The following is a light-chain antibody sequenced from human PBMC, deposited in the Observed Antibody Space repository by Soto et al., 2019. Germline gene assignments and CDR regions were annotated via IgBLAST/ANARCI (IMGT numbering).Light chain of an antibody. V-gene: IGLV6-57*03. CDR3: QSYHSSYPYV. CDR2: EDN. J-gene: IGLJ1*01. Sequence: NFMLTQPHSVSESPGKTVTISCTRSGGSIASGYVQWYRQRPGSAPTTVIYEDNQRPSGVPDRLSGSIDSSSNSASLTISGLQTEYEAEYYCQSYHSSYPYVFGTGTKLTVL. CDR1: GGSIASGY.